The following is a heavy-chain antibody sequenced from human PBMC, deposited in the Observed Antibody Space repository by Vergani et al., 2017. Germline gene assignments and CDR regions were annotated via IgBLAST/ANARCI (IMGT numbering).Heavy chain of an antibody. J-gene: IGHJ4*02. CDR1: GYTFTGYY. Sequence: QVQLVQSGAEVKKPGASVKVSCKASGYTFTGYYMHWVRQAPGQGLEWMGWINPILGIANYAQKFQGRVTITADKSTSTAYMELSSLRSEDTAVYYCARGRNPPTHFDYWGQGTLVTVSS. CDR2: INPILGIA. V-gene: IGHV1-69*09. CDR3: ARGRNPPTHFDY. D-gene: IGHD1-14*01.